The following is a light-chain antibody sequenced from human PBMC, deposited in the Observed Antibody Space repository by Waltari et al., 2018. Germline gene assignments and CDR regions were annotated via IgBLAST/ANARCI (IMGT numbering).Light chain of an antibody. J-gene: IGLJ1*01. CDR1: SSNIGSNT. Sequence: QSVLTQPPSASGTPGQRVTISCSGSSSNIGSNTVNWYQQLPGTAPKLLIHSNNPRPSGVPDRFPGSKSGTSASLAISGLQSEDEADYYCAAWDDSLNGKVFGTGTKVTVL. CDR3: AAWDDSLNGKV. CDR2: SNN. V-gene: IGLV1-44*01.